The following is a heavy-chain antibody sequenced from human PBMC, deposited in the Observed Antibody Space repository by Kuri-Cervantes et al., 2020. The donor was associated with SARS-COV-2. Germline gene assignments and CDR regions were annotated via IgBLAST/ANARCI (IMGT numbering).Heavy chain of an antibody. V-gene: IGHV4-4*07. CDR2: IYTSGST. CDR3: ARELTYYDFWSGYSPAYYFDY. J-gene: IGHJ4*02. Sequence: GSLRLSCTVSGGSISSYYWSWIRQPAGKGLEWIGRIYTSGSTNYNPSLKSRVTMPVDTSKNQFSLELSSVTAADTAVYYCARELTYYDFWSGYSPAYYFDYWGQGTLVTVSS. CDR1: GGSISSYY. D-gene: IGHD3-3*01.